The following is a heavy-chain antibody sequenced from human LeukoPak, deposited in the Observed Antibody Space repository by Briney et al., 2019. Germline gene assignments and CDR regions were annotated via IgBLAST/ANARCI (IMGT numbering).Heavy chain of an antibody. CDR3: ARVPPYYDFWSGYYRYNWFDP. CDR1: GYTFTSYD. J-gene: IGHJ5*02. Sequence: ASVKVSCKASGYTFTSYDINWVRQATGRGLEWMGWMNPNSGNTGYAQKFQGRVTMTRNTSISTAYMELSSLRSEDTAVYYCARVPPYYDFWSGYYRYNWFDPWGQGTLVTVSS. V-gene: IGHV1-8*01. D-gene: IGHD3-3*01. CDR2: MNPNSGNT.